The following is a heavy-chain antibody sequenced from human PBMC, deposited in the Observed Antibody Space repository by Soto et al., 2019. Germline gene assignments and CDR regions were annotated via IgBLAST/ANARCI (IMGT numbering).Heavy chain of an antibody. CDR3: ARDGRDGYNFYYYYYGMDV. Sequence: SETLSLTCTVSGGSISSSSYYWGWIRQPPGKGLEWIGSIYYSGSTYYNPSLKSRVTISVDTSKNQFSLKLSSVTAADTAVYYCARDGRDGYNFYYYYYGMDVWGQGTTVTVSS. J-gene: IGHJ6*02. CDR2: IYYSGST. D-gene: IGHD5-12*01. CDR1: GGSISSSSYY. V-gene: IGHV4-39*07.